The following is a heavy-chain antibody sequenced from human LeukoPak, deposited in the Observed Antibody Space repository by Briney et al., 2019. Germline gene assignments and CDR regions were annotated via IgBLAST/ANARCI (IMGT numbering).Heavy chain of an antibody. Sequence: PGGSLRLSCAASGFTVGSNFMSWVRQAPGKGLEWVSVIYSGGSTYYADSVKGRFTISRDNSKNTLYLQMNILRAEDTAVYYCARDRVNWNDVGGLFDYWGQGTLVTVSS. V-gene: IGHV3-66*01. J-gene: IGHJ4*02. CDR2: IYSGGST. D-gene: IGHD1-1*01. CDR1: GFTVGSNF. CDR3: ARDRVNWNDVGGLFDY.